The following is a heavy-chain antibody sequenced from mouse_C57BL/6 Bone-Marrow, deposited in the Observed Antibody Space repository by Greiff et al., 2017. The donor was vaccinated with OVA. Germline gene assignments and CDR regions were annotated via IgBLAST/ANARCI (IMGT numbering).Heavy chain of an antibody. Sequence: EVQLQQSGAELVQPGASVKLSCTASGFNIKDYYMHWVKQRTEQGLEWIGRIDPEDGETKYAPKFQGKATMTADTSSNTAYLQLSCLTSEDTAVYYCARDGYYVDYWGQGTTLTVSS. CDR2: IDPEDGET. J-gene: IGHJ2*01. CDR1: GFNIKDYY. CDR3: ARDGYYVDY. V-gene: IGHV14-2*01. D-gene: IGHD2-3*01.